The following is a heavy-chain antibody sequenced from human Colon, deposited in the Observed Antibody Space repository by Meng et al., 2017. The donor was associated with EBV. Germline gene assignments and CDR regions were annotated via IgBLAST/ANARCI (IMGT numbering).Heavy chain of an antibody. CDR2: INYSGNT. CDR1: GGSFRGYY. D-gene: IGHD6-19*01. Sequence: QVQLQQWGAGLLKPSETLSLSCAVYGGSFRGYYWTWIRQPPGKGLEWVAEINYSGNTNYSPSLKSRVTISIDTSKNQFSLKLSSVTAADTAIYYCARRLAALDYWGQGTLFTVSS. J-gene: IGHJ4*02. CDR3: ARRLAALDY. V-gene: IGHV4-34*01.